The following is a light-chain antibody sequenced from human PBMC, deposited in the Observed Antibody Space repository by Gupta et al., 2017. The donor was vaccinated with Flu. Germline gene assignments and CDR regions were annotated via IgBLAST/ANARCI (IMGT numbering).Light chain of an antibody. V-gene: IGKV2-30*02. CDR1: QSLVHSDGHTY. CDR2: KVS. CDR3: MQGTNWPYS. Sequence: VVMPQSPLSLPVTLGQPASISCRSSQSLVHSDGHTYLNWYQQRPGQSPRRLIYKVSNRDSGVPDRFSGSGSGTDFTLKISRVEAEDVGVYYCMQGTNWPYSFGQGTKLEIK. J-gene: IGKJ2*03.